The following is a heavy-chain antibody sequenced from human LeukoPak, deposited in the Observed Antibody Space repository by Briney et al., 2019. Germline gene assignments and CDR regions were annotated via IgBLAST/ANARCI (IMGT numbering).Heavy chain of an antibody. CDR1: GYTFTIYG. CDR3: ARRVTALGPWFDP. V-gene: IGHV1-18*01. Sequence: ASVKVSCKASGYTFTIYGISWVRKAPGQGLEWMGWISAYNGNTNYAQKFQDRVTMTTDTSTSTAYMELRSLRSEDTAMYYCARRVTALGPWFDPWGQGTLVIVSS. CDR2: ISAYNGNT. J-gene: IGHJ5*02. D-gene: IGHD4-23*01.